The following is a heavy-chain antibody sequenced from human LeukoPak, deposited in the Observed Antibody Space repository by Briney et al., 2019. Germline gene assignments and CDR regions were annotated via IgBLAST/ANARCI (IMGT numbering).Heavy chain of an antibody. J-gene: IGHJ4*02. CDR1: GYTFTSYY. CDR3: ARDIVGATPIDY. V-gene: IGHV1-46*01. Sequence: ASVKVSCKASGYTFTSYYMHWVRQAPGQGLEWMGIINPSGGSTSYAQKFQGRVTMTRDMSTSTVYMELSSLRSGDTAVYYCARDIVGATPIDYWGQGTLVTVSP. D-gene: IGHD1-26*01. CDR2: INPSGGST.